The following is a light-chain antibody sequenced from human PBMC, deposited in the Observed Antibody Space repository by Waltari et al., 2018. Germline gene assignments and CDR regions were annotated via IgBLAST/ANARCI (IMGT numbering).Light chain of an antibody. CDR1: QSVSSD. Sequence: EMVMTQSPATAALSPGEGATLSCRASQSVSSDLAWYQQRPGQAPRLLLYDASTRATGVPGRFSGSGSGTEFTLTISDVRSEDFAVYYCQPYTVWPPEKTFGQGTKVEV. J-gene: IGKJ1*01. CDR2: DAS. V-gene: IGKV3-15*01. CDR3: QPYTVWPPEKT.